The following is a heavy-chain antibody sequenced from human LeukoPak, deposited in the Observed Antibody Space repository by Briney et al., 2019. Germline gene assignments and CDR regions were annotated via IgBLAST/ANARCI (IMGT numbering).Heavy chain of an antibody. CDR3: AKARYSSSWYYCDF. J-gene: IGHJ3*01. Sequence: GGSLRLSCEASGFTFDNFGMNWVRQAPGKALEWVSAISGSGGSSYYADSVKGRFTISRDNSKNTLYLQMNSLRVEDTAIYYCAKARYSSSWYYCDFWGQETMVTVS. CDR2: ISGSGGSS. V-gene: IGHV3-23*01. D-gene: IGHD6-13*01. CDR1: GFTFDNFG.